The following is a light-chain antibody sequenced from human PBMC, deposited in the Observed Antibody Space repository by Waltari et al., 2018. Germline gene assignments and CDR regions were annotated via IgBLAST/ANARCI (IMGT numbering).Light chain of an antibody. CDR2: EVT. V-gene: IGLV2-23*02. CDR3: CSCAGGRTLV. CDR1: SSDFGSYKF. J-gene: IGLJ1*01. Sequence: SALLHPAPEAGSPGQSSTISCTETSSDFGSYKFVSWYQQSAGKAPKFLLYEVTKRPSGVSHRFSRSKADNTASRTISGLQAEDEAYYCCCSCAGGRTLVSGPGTKVTVL.